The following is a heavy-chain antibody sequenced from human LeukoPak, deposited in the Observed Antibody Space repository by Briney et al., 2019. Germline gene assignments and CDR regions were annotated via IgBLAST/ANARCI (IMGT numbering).Heavy chain of an antibody. J-gene: IGHJ4*02. D-gene: IGHD6-13*01. V-gene: IGHV1-24*01. CDR1: GYTLTELS. CDR2: FDPEDGET. Sequence: GASVKVSCKVSGYTLTELSMHWVRQAPGKGLEWMGGFDPEDGETLYAQKFRGRVTMTEDTSTDTAYMELSSLRSDDTAVYYCARDTAAAAPYWGQGTLVTVSS. CDR3: ARDTAAAAPY.